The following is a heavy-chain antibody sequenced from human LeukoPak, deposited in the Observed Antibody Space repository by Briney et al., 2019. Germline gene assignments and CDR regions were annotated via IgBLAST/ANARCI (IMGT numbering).Heavy chain of an antibody. J-gene: IGHJ4*02. V-gene: IGHV4-59*01. CDR2: IFYSGTT. Sequence: SETLSLTCTVSGGSLSGYYWSWIRQPPGKGLEWIGYIFYSGTTNYNPSLKSRVIMSANTSRNRFSLNLSSVTTADTAVYYCARVRRRGSTVVTLRFDLWGQGTLVNVAP. CDR1: GGSLSGYY. CDR3: ARVRRRGSTVVTLRFDL. D-gene: IGHD4-23*01.